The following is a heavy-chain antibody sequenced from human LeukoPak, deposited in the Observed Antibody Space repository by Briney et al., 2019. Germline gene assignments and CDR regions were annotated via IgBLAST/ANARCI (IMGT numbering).Heavy chain of an antibody. CDR1: GFTFSSYA. D-gene: IGHD3-22*01. CDR2: NSGGTT. V-gene: IGHV3-23*01. Sequence: GGSLRLSCAASGFTFSSYAVYWVRQAPGKGLEWVSSNSGGTTYYADSVKGRFTVSRDNSENTLYLQMNILRAEDTAVYYCAKIPTYYYDSSGYYFFDYWGQGTLVTVSS. J-gene: IGHJ4*02. CDR3: AKIPTYYYDSSGYYFFDY.